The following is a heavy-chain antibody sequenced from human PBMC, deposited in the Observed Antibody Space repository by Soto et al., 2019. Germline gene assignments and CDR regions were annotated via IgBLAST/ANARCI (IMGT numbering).Heavy chain of an antibody. Sequence: QVQLVQSGAEVKEPGSSVRVSCKASGGTFDNFIMNWVRQTPGQGLEWMGGIVPMLGTPTYAEKFKGRVTISATGSTRTMYMEGTRLRSEDTAIYYCARNGTYSSSLSQYSGMDVWGQGTTVTVSS. CDR2: IVPMLGTP. CDR3: ARNGTYSSSLSQYSGMDV. CDR1: GGTFDNFI. D-gene: IGHD1-26*01. V-gene: IGHV1-69*01. J-gene: IGHJ6*02.